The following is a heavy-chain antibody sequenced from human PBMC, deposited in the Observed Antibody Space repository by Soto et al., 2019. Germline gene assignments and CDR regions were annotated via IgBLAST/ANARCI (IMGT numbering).Heavy chain of an antibody. J-gene: IGHJ3*02. D-gene: IGHD1-26*01. Sequence: QVQLQESGPGLVEPSQTLSLTCTVSGGSISTCGYHWSWIRQHPGRGLEWVGYIYHSGMTFSNPSLQSRVAISIDTTKNKFSLTLSSVTAADTAVYYCATVRWELHDAFDIWGKGTMVSVSS. V-gene: IGHV4-31*03. CDR1: GGSISTCGYH. CDR2: IYHSGMT. CDR3: ATVRWELHDAFDI.